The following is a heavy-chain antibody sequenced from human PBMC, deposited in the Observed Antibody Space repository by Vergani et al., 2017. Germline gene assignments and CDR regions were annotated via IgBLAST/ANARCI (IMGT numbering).Heavy chain of an antibody. J-gene: IGHJ4*02. V-gene: IGHV4-4*02. CDR2: IYHSGST. Sequence: QVQLQESGPRLVKPSGTLSLTCAVSGGSISSSNWWSWVRQPPGKGLEWIGEIYHSGSTNYNPSLKSRVTISVDKSKNNFSLKLSSVTAADTAVYYCAGVLGYDSSGYGYWGQGTLVTVSS. CDR1: GGSISSSNW. CDR3: AGVLGYDSSGYGY. D-gene: IGHD3-22*01.